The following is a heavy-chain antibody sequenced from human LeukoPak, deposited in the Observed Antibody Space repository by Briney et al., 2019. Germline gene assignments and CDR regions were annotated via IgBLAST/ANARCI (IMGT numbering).Heavy chain of an antibody. J-gene: IGHJ5*02. Sequence: PSETLSLTCAVYGGSFSGYYWSWIRQPPGKGLEWIGEINHSGSTNYNPSLKSRVTISVDTSKNQFSLQLNSVTPEDTAVYYCTRDQGMITPWGQGTLVTVSS. CDR3: TRDQGMITP. V-gene: IGHV4-34*01. CDR1: GGSFSGYY. CDR2: INHSGST. D-gene: IGHD3-16*01.